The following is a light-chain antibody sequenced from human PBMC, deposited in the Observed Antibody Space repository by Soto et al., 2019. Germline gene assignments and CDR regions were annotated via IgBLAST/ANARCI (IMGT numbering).Light chain of an antibody. CDR2: EVT. CDR1: SSDVGGYDY. V-gene: IGLV2-8*01. Sequence: QPVLTQPPWASGSPGQSVTISCTGTSSDVGGYDYVSLYQQYPGKTPNLMIFEVTKRPSGVPDRFSGSKSGNTASLTVSGLQAEDEADYYCLSYAGTAYVFGTGAKVTVL. CDR3: LSYAGTAYV. J-gene: IGLJ1*01.